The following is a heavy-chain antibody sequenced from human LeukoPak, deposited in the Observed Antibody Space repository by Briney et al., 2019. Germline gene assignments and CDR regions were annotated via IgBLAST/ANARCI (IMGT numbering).Heavy chain of an antibody. CDR3: ARRGRFLGYMDV. J-gene: IGHJ6*03. Sequence: SETLSLTCAVYGESFSNYYWIWIRQPPGKGLEWIGEINHSGSTNYNPSLKSRVTISVDMSKNQFSLKLSSVTAADTAVYYCARRGRFLGYMDVWGKGTTVTVSS. V-gene: IGHV4-34*01. CDR1: GESFSNYY. D-gene: IGHD3-3*01. CDR2: INHSGST.